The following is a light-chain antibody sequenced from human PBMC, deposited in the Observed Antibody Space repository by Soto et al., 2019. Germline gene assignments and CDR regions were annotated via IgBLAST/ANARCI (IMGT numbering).Light chain of an antibody. CDR2: EVS. CDR3: SSFAGNNNLV. CDR1: SSDVGVYNY. V-gene: IGLV2-8*01. J-gene: IGLJ2*01. Sequence: QSVLTQPPSASGSPGQSVTISCTGTSSDVGVYNYVSWHQQHPGKAPKLMIYEVSKRPSGVPDRFSGSKSGTTASLTVSGLQAEDEADYYCSSFAGNNNLVFGGGTKLTVL.